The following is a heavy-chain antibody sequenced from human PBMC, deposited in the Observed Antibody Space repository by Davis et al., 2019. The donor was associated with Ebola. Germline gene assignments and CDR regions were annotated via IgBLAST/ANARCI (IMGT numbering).Heavy chain of an antibody. J-gene: IGHJ4*02. Sequence: AASVKVSCKASGFTLTKYAIHWVRQAPGQRLEWMGWVHGGNGNTKYSQKLQGRVTMTTDTSTSTAYMELRSLRSDDTAVYYCARDLTVSPPDYWGQGTLVTVSS. CDR3: ARDLTVSPPDY. D-gene: IGHD4-17*01. CDR1: GFTLTKYA. CDR2: VHGGNGNT. V-gene: IGHV1-3*01.